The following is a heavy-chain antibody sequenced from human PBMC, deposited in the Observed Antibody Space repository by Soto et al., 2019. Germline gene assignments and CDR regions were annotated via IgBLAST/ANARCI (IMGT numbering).Heavy chain of an antibody. V-gene: IGHV1-69*13. CDR2: IIPIFGTA. CDR3: AREGNYGSGTDIRPFDY. D-gene: IGHD3-10*01. CDR1: GGTFSSYA. Sequence: WASVKVSCKASGGTFSSYAISWVRQAPGQGLEWMGGIIPIFGTANYAQKFQGRVTITADESTSTAYMELSSLRSEDTAVYYCAREGNYGSGTDIRPFDYWGQGTLVTVSS. J-gene: IGHJ4*02.